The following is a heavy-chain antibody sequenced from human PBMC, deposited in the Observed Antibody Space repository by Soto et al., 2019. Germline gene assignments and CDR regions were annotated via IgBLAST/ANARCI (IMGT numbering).Heavy chain of an antibody. CDR3: ARLSFSYGVDV. Sequence: TSETLSLTCSVSGASVSSGSHYWIWIRQSPGKGLEWIGFIYYSGSTNYNPSLKSRVTISVDTSKNQFSLKVSSVTAADTAVYYCARLSFSYGVDVWGQGTTVTVSS. J-gene: IGHJ6*02. CDR2: IYYSGST. CDR1: GASVSSGSHY. V-gene: IGHV4-61*01.